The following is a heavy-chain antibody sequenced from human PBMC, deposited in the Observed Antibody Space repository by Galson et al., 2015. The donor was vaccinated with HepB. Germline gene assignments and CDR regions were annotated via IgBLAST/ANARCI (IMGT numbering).Heavy chain of an antibody. J-gene: IGHJ4*02. D-gene: IGHD6-19*01. V-gene: IGHV3-23*01. CDR2: ISGSGGSA. Sequence: SLRLSCAASGFTFSSYAMSWVRQAPGKGLEWVSAISGSGGSAYYADSVKGRFTISRDNSKNTLYLQMNSLRAEDTAVYYCAKDLGQWLVVGWFDYWGQGTLVTVSS. CDR1: GFTFSSYA. CDR3: AKDLGQWLVVGWFDY.